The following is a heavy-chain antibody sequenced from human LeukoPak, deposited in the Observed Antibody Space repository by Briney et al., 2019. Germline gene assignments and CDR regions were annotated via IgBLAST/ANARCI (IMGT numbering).Heavy chain of an antibody. Sequence: GGSLRLSCAASGFTFSSYEMIWVRQAPGKGLEWISFINPSGTDMYYADSVKGRFTISRDNAKNSLFLQLNNLRAEDTAIYYCGRDPRGPDYWGQRTLVTVSS. CDR3: GRDPRGPDY. CDR1: GFTFSSYE. J-gene: IGHJ4*02. CDR2: INPSGTDM. V-gene: IGHV3-48*03.